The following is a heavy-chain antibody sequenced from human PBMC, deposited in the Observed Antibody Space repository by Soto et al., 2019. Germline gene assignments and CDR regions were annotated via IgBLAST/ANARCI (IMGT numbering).Heavy chain of an antibody. CDR3: ARVQCTGGSCFSSYYYYYGMDV. D-gene: IGHD2-15*01. CDR1: GLHFTNYA. J-gene: IGHJ6*02. Sequence: GGSKRLCYAASGLHFTNYAMIWVRPNQGKGLEWVSAISGSGGSTSYADSVKGRFTISRDNSKNTVYLQMNSLRAEDTAVYYCARVQCTGGSCFSSYYYYYGMDVWGQGTTVTVSS. CDR2: ISGSGGST. V-gene: IGHV3-23*01.